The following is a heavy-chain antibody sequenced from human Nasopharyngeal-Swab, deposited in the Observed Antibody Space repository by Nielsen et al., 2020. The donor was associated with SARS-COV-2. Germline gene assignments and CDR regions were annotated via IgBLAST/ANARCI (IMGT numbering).Heavy chain of an antibody. J-gene: IGHJ4*02. CDR3: TRAGYSSGWAFDY. CDR2: IRSKAYGGTT. CDR1: GFAFGDYA. D-gene: IGHD6-19*01. V-gene: IGHV3-49*03. Sequence: GESLKISCPASGFAFGDYAMSWFRQAPGKGLEWVGFIRSKAYGGTTEYAASVKGRFTISRDDSKSIAYLQMNSLKTEDTAVYYCTRAGYSSGWAFDYWGQGTLVTVSS.